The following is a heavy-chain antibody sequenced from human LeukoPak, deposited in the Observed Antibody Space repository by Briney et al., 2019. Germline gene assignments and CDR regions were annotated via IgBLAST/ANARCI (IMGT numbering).Heavy chain of an antibody. CDR1: GGSISSSTHY. J-gene: IGHJ4*02. D-gene: IGHD6-6*01. CDR3: ARDPSIAARPLDY. CDR2: IYYGGST. V-gene: IGHV4-39*02. Sequence: SETLSPTCTVSGGSISSSTHYWDWIRQPPGKGLQWIGSIYYGGSTYYNPSLKSRVHMSVDTSKNQFSLKLSSVTAADTAVYYCARDPSIAARPLDYWGQGTLVTVSS.